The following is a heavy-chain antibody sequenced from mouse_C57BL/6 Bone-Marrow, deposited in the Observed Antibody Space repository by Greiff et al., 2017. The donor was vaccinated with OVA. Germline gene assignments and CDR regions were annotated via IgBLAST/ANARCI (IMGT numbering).Heavy chain of an antibody. D-gene: IGHD4-1*01. CDR2: IYPGDGDT. CDR3: ARWGFNGDGY. V-gene: IGHV1-82*01. J-gene: IGHJ2*01. CDR1: GYAFSSSW. Sequence: VQLQQSGPELVKPGASVKISCKASGYAFSSSWMNWVKQRPGQGLEWIGRIYPGDGDTNYNGKFKGKATLTADKSSSTAYMQLSSLTSEDSAVYFCARWGFNGDGYWGQGTTLTVSS.